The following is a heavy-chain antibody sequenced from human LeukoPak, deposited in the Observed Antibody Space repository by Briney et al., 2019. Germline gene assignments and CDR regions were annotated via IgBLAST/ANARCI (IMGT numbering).Heavy chain of an antibody. CDR3: ARSADYGDSYFDY. D-gene: IGHD4-17*01. CDR1: GFTFSSYA. V-gene: IGHV3-30-3*01. CDR2: ISYDGSNK. Sequence: GGSLRLCCAASGFTFSSYAMHWVRQAPGKGLEWVAVISYDGSNKYYADSVKGRFTISRDNSKNTLYLQMNSLRAEDTAVYYCARSADYGDSYFDYWGQGTLVTVSS. J-gene: IGHJ4*02.